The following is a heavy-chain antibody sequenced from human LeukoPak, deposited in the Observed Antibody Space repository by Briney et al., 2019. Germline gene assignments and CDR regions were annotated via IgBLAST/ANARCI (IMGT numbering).Heavy chain of an antibody. Sequence: LSLTCAVYGGSFSGYYWSWIRQPPGKGLEWISNIRTTAEGAKYAYYADSVKGRVTISRDDGKNTLYLHMNSLRDDDTAVYYCATDQRYAFDYWGQGILATVSS. CDR2: IRTTAEGAKYA. J-gene: IGHJ4*02. V-gene: IGHV3-11*03. CDR1: GGSFSGYY. D-gene: IGHD3-9*01. CDR3: ATDQRYAFDY.